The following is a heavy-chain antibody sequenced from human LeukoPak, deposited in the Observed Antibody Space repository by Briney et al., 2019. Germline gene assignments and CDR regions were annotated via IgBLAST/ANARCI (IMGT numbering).Heavy chain of an antibody. CDR3: ARGPEKPGYCSGGSCSAYFDY. CDR2: IYHSGST. D-gene: IGHD2-15*01. V-gene: IGHV4-31*03. J-gene: IGHJ4*02. Sequence: SETLSLTCTVSGGSISSGGYYWSWIRQHPGKGLEWIGYIYHSGSTYYNPSLKSRVTISVDTSKNQFSLKLSSVTAADTAVYYCARGPEKPGYCSGGSCSAYFDYWGQGTLVTVSS. CDR1: GGSISSGGYY.